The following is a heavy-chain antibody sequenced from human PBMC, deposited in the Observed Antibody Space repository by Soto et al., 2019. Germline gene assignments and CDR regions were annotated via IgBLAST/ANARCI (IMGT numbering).Heavy chain of an antibody. J-gene: IGHJ4*02. CDR3: ARVPYYYDSSGYYRTRGYFDY. Sequence: GGSLRLSCAASGFTFSSYAMHWVRQAPGKGLEWVAVISYDGSNKYYADSVKGRFTISRDNSKNTLYLQMNSLRAEDTAVYYCARVPYYYDSSGYYRTRGYFDYWGQGTLVTVSS. CDR2: ISYDGSNK. D-gene: IGHD3-22*01. CDR1: GFTFSSYA. V-gene: IGHV3-30-3*01.